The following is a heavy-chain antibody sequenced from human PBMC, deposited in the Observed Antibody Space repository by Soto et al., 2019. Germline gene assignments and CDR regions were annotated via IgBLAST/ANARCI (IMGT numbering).Heavy chain of an antibody. V-gene: IGHV4-31*11. J-gene: IGHJ4*02. CDR2: IYYSGST. CDR1: GGSISSGGYS. Sequence: SETLSLTCAVAGGSISSGGYSWSWIRQPPGKGLEWIGYIYYSGSTYYNPSLKSRLTISLDTSKNQFSLKLSSVTAADTAVYYCARDCGYCSSSRFDYWGQGTLVTVSS. D-gene: IGHD2-2*01. CDR3: ARDCGYCSSSRFDY.